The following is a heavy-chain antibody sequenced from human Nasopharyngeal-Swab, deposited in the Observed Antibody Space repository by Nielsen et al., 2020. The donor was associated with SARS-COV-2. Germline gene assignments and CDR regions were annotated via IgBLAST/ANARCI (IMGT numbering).Heavy chain of an antibody. Sequence: GGSLRLSCAASGFTFSSYSMNWARQAPGKGLEWVSSISSSSSYIYYADSVKGRFTISRDNAKNSLYLQMNSLRAEDTAVYYCARDHQLGPTNYGMDVWGQGTTVTVSS. V-gene: IGHV3-21*04. CDR1: GFTFSSYS. CDR2: ISSSSSYI. CDR3: ARDHQLGPTNYGMDV. J-gene: IGHJ6*02. D-gene: IGHD2-2*01.